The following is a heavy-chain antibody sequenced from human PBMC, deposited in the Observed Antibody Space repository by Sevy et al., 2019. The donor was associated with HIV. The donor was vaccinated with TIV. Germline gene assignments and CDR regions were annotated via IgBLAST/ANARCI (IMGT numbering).Heavy chain of an antibody. CDR1: GFTFSDYY. D-gene: IGHD1-26*01. J-gene: IGHJ4*02. CDR3: ARDLGTGYFDF. Sequence: GGSLRLSCAASGFTFSDYYMSWIRQAPGKGLEWISYISGSQYMIYYADSVKGRFRISRDEAKNSLYLQMNSLRPEDSAVYFCARDLGTGYFDFWGQGTLVTVSS. CDR2: ISGSQYMI. V-gene: IGHV3-11*01.